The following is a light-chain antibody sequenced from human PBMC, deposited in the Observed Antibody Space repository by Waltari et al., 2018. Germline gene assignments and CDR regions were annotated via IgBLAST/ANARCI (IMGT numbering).Light chain of an antibody. J-gene: IGKJ2*01. Sequence: EIVMTQSPATLSMSPGDRATLSCRASRYVGTSLAWYQQKPGQAPRLLIYDASARATGIPARFSGSGSGTEFTLTISSLQSEDFVVYYCQQYNYWPPAYSFGQGTKLEIK. CDR3: QQYNYWPPAYS. V-gene: IGKV3-15*01. CDR2: DAS. CDR1: RYVGTS.